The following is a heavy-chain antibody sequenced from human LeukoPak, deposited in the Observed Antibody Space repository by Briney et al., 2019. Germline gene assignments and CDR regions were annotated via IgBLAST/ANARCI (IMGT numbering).Heavy chain of an antibody. D-gene: IGHD3-22*01. V-gene: IGHV4-59*01. Sequence: SETLSLTCTVSGGSISSYYWSWIRQPPGKGLEWIGYIYYIGSTNYNPSLKSRVTISVDTSKNQFSLKLSSVTAADTAVYYCANTYYYDSSGLGAFDIWGQGTMVTVSS. CDR3: ANTYYYDSSGLGAFDI. J-gene: IGHJ3*02. CDR2: IYYIGST. CDR1: GGSISSYY.